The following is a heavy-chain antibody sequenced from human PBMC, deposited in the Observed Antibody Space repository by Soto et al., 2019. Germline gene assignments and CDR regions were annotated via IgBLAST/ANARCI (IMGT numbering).Heavy chain of an antibody. CDR3: ARGYCSGGSCYEIDY. CDR1: GYTFTSYG. J-gene: IGHJ4*02. V-gene: IGHV1-18*01. D-gene: IGHD2-15*01. Sequence: ASVKVSCKASGYTFTSYGISWVRQAPGQGLEWMGWISAYNGNTNYAQKLQGRVTMTTDTSTSTAYMELRSLRPDDTAVYYCARGYCSGGSCYEIDYWGQGTLVTVS. CDR2: ISAYNGNT.